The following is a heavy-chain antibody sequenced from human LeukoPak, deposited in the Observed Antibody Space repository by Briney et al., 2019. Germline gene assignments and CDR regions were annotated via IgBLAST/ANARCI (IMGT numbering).Heavy chain of an antibody. V-gene: IGHV3-23*01. D-gene: IGHD1-26*01. CDR1: GYTFSSYA. J-gene: IGHJ4*02. Sequence: GGSLRHSCAASGYTFSSYAMSWVRQAPEKGLEWVSTISGSGGGTYYADSVKGRFTISRDDSKNTLYLQMNSLRAEDTAVYYCAIDLGRYRNNYFDYWGQGTLVTVSS. CDR2: ISGSGGGT. CDR3: AIDLGRYRNNYFDY.